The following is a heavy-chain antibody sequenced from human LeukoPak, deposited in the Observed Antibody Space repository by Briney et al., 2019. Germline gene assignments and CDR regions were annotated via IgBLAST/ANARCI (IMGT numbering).Heavy chain of an antibody. D-gene: IGHD1-26*01. CDR2: MNPNSGNT. CDR1: GYTFTSYD. Sequence: ASVKVSCKASGYTFTSYDINWVRQATGQGLEWMGWMNPNSGNTGYAQKFQGRATMTRNTSISTAYMELSSLRAEDTAVYYCAKDQWELRAMDAWGQGTTVTVSS. CDR3: AKDQWELRAMDA. V-gene: IGHV1-8*01. J-gene: IGHJ6*02.